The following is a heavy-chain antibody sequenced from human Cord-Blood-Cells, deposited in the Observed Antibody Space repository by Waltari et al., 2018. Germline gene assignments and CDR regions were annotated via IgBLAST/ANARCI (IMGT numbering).Heavy chain of an antibody. Sequence: QLQLQESGPGLVKPSETLSLTCTVSGGSISSSSYYWGWIRQPPGKGLEWIGSIDYSGSTYYNPSLKSRVTISVDTSKNQFSLKLSSVTAADTAVYYCARRILETAMVDDWGQGTLVTVSS. V-gene: IGHV4-39*07. CDR3: ARRILETAMVDD. J-gene: IGHJ4*02. CDR1: GGSISSSSYY. D-gene: IGHD5-18*01. CDR2: IDYSGST.